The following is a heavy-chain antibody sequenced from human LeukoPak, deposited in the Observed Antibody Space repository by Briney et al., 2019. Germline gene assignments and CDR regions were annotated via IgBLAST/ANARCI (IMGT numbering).Heavy chain of an antibody. V-gene: IGHV5-51*01. CDR2: IYPGDSDT. Sequence: GESLKISCKGSGYSFTSYWIVWVRQMPGKGLEWMGIIYPGDSDTRYSPSFQGQVTISADKSISTAYLQWGSLKASDTAMYYCARLSGYCSSTSCTHFDYWGQGTLVTVSS. J-gene: IGHJ4*02. D-gene: IGHD2-2*01. CDR1: GYSFTSYW. CDR3: ARLSGYCSSTSCTHFDY.